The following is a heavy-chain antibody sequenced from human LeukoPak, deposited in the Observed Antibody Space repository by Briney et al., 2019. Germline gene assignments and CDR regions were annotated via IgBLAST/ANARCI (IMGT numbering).Heavy chain of an antibody. V-gene: IGHV4-61*02. D-gene: IGHD3-10*01. CDR1: GGSISSGSYY. J-gene: IGHJ4*02. Sequence: PSQTLSLTCTASGGSISSGSYYWSWIRQPAGKGLEWIGRIYTSGSTNYNPSLKSRVTISVDTSKNQFSLKLSSVTAADTAVYYCAREDTMVRGVISGWGQGTLVTVSS. CDR3: AREDTMVRGVISG. CDR2: IYTSGST.